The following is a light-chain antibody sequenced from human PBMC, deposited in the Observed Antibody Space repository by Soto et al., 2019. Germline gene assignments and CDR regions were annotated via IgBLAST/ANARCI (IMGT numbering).Light chain of an antibody. CDR1: SSDVGSYDL. J-gene: IGLJ2*01. V-gene: IGLV2-23*02. CDR2: EVA. CDR3: CSYTSTNTLV. Sequence: ALTQPASVSGSPGQSITISCTGTSSDVGSYDLVSWYQQRPGRAPRLMIFEVAKRPSGISTRFSGSKSGNTASLTISGLQAVDEADYFCCSYTSTNTLVFGGGTKLTVL.